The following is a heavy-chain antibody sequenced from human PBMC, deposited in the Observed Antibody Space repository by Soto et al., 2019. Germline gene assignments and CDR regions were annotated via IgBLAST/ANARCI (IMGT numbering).Heavy chain of an antibody. CDR3: AKEGGVATVALGY. D-gene: IGHD5-12*01. CDR1: GFTFSSYG. Sequence: PGGSLRLSXAASGFTFSSYGMHWVRQAPGKGLEWVAVISYDGSNKYYADSVKGRFTISRDNSKNTLYLQVNSLRAEDTAVYYYAKEGGVATVALGYWGQGTLVTVSS. J-gene: IGHJ4*02. V-gene: IGHV3-30*18. CDR2: ISYDGSNK.